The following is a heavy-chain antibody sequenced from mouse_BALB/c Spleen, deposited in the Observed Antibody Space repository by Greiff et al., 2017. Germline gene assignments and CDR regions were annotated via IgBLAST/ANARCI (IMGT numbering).Heavy chain of an antibody. Sequence: QVQLQQSGAELVKPGASVKLSCKASGYTFTSYYMYWVKQRPGQGLEWIGEINPSNGGTNFNEKFKSKATLTVDKSSSTAYMQLSSLTSEDSAVYYCTRECNYAMDYWGQGTSVTVSS. CDR3: TRECNYAMDY. V-gene: IGHV1S81*02. CDR2: INPSNGGT. CDR1: GYTFTSYY. J-gene: IGHJ4*01.